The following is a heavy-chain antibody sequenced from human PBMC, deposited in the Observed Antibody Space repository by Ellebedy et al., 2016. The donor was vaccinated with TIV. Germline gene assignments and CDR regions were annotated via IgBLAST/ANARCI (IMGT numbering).Heavy chain of an antibody. Sequence: SETLSLTXTVSGGSISSSSYYWGWIRQPPGKGLEWIGSIYYSGSTYYNPSLKSRVTISVDTSKNQFSLKLSSVTAADTAVYYCARVGYSYGRGVFDYWGQGTLVTVSS. V-gene: IGHV4-39*07. CDR2: IYYSGST. CDR3: ARVGYSYGRGVFDY. J-gene: IGHJ4*02. CDR1: GGSISSSSYY. D-gene: IGHD5-18*01.